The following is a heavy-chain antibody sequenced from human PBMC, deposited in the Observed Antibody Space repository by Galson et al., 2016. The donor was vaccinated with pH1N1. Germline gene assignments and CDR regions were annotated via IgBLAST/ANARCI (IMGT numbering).Heavy chain of an antibody. CDR2: VIPLFGTT. D-gene: IGHD1-1*01. V-gene: IGHV1-69*13. CDR3: ASLAASSTLDYHYGIDA. CDR1: GGTFNSHS. J-gene: IGHJ6*02. Sequence: SVKVSCKASGGTFNSHSFNWVRQTAGQGLEWMGGVIPLFGTTHYAQMFQGRVTVIADDSSTTVYMELKNLRPEDTAVYYCASLAASSTLDYHYGIDAWGQGTTVIVSS.